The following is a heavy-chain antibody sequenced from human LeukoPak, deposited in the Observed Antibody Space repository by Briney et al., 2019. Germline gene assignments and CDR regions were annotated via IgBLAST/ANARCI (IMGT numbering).Heavy chain of an antibody. V-gene: IGHV1-24*01. D-gene: IGHD5-18*01. CDR1: GYTLTELS. CDR2: FDPEGGET. J-gene: IGHJ4*02. Sequence: ASVKVSCKVSGYTLTELSMHWVRQAPGKGLEWMGGFDPEGGETIYAQKFQDRVTMTEDTPTDTAYMELSSLRSEDTAVYYCATGGQSGILDFDYWGQGPLVTVSS. CDR3: ATGGQSGILDFDY.